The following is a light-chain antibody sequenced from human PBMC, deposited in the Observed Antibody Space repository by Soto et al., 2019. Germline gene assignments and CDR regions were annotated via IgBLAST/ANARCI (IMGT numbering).Light chain of an antibody. Sequence: SYELTQPPSVSVAPGKTARITVGGNNMGSKSVNWNQQKPGQAPVLVIYFDSDRPSGIPERFSGSNSGNTATLTISRVEAGDEADYYCQVWDSSSDHPYVFGTGTKLTVL. CDR1: NMGSKS. V-gene: IGLV3-21*04. J-gene: IGLJ1*01. CDR3: QVWDSSSDHPYV. CDR2: FDS.